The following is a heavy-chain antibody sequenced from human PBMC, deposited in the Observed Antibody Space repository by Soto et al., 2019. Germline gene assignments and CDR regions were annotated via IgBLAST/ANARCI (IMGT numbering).Heavy chain of an antibody. D-gene: IGHD6-13*01. V-gene: IGHV6-1*01. Sequence: PSQTLSLTCAISGDSVSSNSAAWNWIRQSPSRGLKWLGRTYYRSKWYNDYAVSVKSRITINPDTSKNQFSLQLNSVTPEDTAVYYCARAEDSSSWYWGWFDPWGQGTLVTVSS. CDR1: GDSVSSNSAA. J-gene: IGHJ5*02. CDR2: TYYRSKWYN. CDR3: ARAEDSSSWYWGWFDP.